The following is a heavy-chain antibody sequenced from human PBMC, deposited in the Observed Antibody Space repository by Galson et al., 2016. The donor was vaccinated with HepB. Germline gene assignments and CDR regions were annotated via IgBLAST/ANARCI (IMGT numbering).Heavy chain of an antibody. CDR3: AKNDILAGYSAFDN. D-gene: IGHD3-9*01. CDR1: GFAFSNYA. Sequence: SLRLSCAASGFAFSNYAMHWVRQAPGKGLEWVAVVSYDGRNKYYADSVKGRFTISRDNSKNTVYLQMNRLRVEDTAVCYCAKNDILAGYSAFDNWGQGTLVTVSS. CDR2: VSYDGRNK. J-gene: IGHJ4*02. V-gene: IGHV3-30*18.